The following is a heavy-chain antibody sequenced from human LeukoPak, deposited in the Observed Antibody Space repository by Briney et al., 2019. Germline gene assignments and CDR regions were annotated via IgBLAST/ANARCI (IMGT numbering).Heavy chain of an antibody. J-gene: IGHJ4*01. CDR3: ATSYSSGWYAGGSDY. CDR2: ISSSSSYI. V-gene: IGHV3-21*01. CDR1: GFTFSSYS. Sequence: GGSLRLSCAASGFTFSSYSMNWVRQAPGKGLEWVSSISSSSSYIYYADSVKGRFTISRDNAKNSLYLQMNSLRVEDTAVYFCATSYSSGWYAGGSDYWGQGTLVTVSS. D-gene: IGHD6-19*01.